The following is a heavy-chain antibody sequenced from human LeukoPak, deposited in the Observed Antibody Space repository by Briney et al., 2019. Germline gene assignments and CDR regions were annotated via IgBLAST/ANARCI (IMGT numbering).Heavy chain of an antibody. Sequence: GGSLRLSWAASGFTFSSYSMTWVRQAPGKGLEWVSVISGSGGATYYADSVKGRFTISRGNSKNTLYLQVNSLRAEDTAVYYCARAAMVRGVDYFDSWGQGTLVTVSS. CDR3: ARAAMVRGVDYFDS. CDR1: GFTFSSYS. J-gene: IGHJ4*02. V-gene: IGHV3-23*01. D-gene: IGHD3-10*01. CDR2: ISGSGGAT.